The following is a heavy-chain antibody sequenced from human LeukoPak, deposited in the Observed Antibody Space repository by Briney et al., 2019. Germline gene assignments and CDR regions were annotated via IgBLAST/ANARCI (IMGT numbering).Heavy chain of an antibody. D-gene: IGHD7-27*01. V-gene: IGHV3-33*01. CDR1: GFTFSSHG. CDR3: VRWGPDKAMDV. CDR2: IWYDGSNK. J-gene: IGHJ6*03. Sequence: GGSLRLSCAASGFTFSSHGMHWVRQAPGKGLEWVAVIWYDGSNKYYADSVKGRFTISRDNSKNTLYVEINSLRAEDTAVYYCVRWGPDKAMDVWDKGTTVTVSS.